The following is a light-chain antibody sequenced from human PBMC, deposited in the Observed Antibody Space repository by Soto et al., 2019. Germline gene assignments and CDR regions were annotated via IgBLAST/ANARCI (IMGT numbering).Light chain of an antibody. Sequence: VMTQSPATLSVSPGERATLSCRASQSVRGNLAWYQHKPGQAPRLLIYGTSIRATGIPARFSGSGSGTEFTLTISSLQSEDFAVYYWQQYNNWPPITFGQGTRLEIK. V-gene: IGKV3-15*01. J-gene: IGKJ5*01. CDR2: GTS. CDR1: QSVRGN. CDR3: QQYNNWPPIT.